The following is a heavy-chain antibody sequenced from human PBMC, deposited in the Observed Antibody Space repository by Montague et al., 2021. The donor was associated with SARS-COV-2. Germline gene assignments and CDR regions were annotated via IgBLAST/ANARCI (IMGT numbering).Heavy chain of an antibody. J-gene: IGHJ4*02. CDR2: INHNGNT. Sequence: SETLSLTCAVYGGSFSVYYWSWIRQPPGKGLEWIGEINHNGNTNYNPSLKSRVTISSDTSKNQFSLKLNSVTAADTAVYFCVVVVPAMRPRSDYWGQGTMVTVSS. D-gene: IGHD2-21*02. CDR3: VVVVPAMRPRSDY. CDR1: GGSFSVYY. V-gene: IGHV4-34*01.